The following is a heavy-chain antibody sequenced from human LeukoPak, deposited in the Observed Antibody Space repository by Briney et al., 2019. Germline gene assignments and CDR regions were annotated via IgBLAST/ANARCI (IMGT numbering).Heavy chain of an antibody. J-gene: IGHJ6*02. D-gene: IGHD2-2*02. CDR1: GGSISSYY. V-gene: IGHV4-59*08. Sequence: NSSETLSLTCTVSGGSISSYYWSWIRQPPGKGLEWIGYSHYSGSTNYNPSLKSRVTISVDTTKNQFSLKLSSVTAADTAVYYCARYTRARNGMDVWGQGTTVTVSS. CDR3: ARYTRARNGMDV. CDR2: SHYSGST.